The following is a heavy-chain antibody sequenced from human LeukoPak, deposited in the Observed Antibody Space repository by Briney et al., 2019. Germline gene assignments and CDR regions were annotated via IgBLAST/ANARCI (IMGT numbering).Heavy chain of an antibody. D-gene: IGHD3-10*01. Sequence: SETLSLTCIVSGASMSSYVWSWIRQPPGKELEWIGYISDSGRTNYNASLKSRVTISVDPSQNQVSLKLRSVTAADTAVYFCAGEWVRRGFGSQIDSWGQGTVVTVSS. CDR1: GASMSSYV. CDR3: AGEWVRRGFGSQIDS. J-gene: IGHJ4*02. V-gene: IGHV4-59*01. CDR2: ISDSGRT.